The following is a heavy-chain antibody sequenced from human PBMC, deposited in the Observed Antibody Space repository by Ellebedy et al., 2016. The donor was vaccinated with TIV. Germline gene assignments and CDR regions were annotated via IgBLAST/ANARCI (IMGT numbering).Heavy chain of an antibody. CDR1: GASISSGGNF. CDR2: IYDSGST. D-gene: IGHD3-10*01. CDR3: AREGTYHYGSGSFRLLDY. Sequence: MPSETLSLTCTVSGASISSGGNFWSWIRQHPGKGLEWIGYIYDSGSTYYNPSLKSRITISRDTSKNQFSLKLSSVTAADTAVYYCAREGTYHYGSGSFRLLDYWGQGTLVTVSS. J-gene: IGHJ4*02. V-gene: IGHV4-31*03.